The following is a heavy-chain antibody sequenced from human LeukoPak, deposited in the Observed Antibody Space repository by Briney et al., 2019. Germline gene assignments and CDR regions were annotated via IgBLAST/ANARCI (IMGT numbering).Heavy chain of an antibody. CDR1: GGSISSGGYY. CDR2: IYYSGST. Sequence: PSQTLSLTCTVSGGSISSGGYYWSWIRQHPGKGLEWIGYIYYSGSTYYNPSLKSRVTISVDTSKNQLSLKLSSVTAADTAVYYCASYYDSSGYYDPPWFDPWGQGTLVTVSS. J-gene: IGHJ5*02. D-gene: IGHD3-22*01. V-gene: IGHV4-31*03. CDR3: ASYYDSSGYYDPPWFDP.